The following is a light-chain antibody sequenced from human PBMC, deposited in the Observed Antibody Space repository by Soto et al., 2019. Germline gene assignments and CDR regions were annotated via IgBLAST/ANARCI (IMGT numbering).Light chain of an antibody. CDR3: QVWHIGSYRV. Sequence: SYELTQPPSVSVAPGQTATICCGGNNVGSKVVHWYQQKPGQAPVLVVYDDTYRPSGIPERFSGSNSGNTATLTISRVEAGDEADYYCQVWHIGSYRVFGGGTKLTVL. CDR2: DDT. V-gene: IGLV3-21*02. J-gene: IGLJ3*02. CDR1: NVGSKV.